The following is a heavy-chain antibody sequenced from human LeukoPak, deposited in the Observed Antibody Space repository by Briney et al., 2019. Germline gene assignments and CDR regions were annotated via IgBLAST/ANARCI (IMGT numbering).Heavy chain of an antibody. D-gene: IGHD1-7*01. Sequence: ASVKVSCKASGYTFTSYGISRVRQAPGQGLEWMGWISAYNGNTNYAQKLQGRVTMTTDTSTSTAYMELRSLRSDDTAVYYCARDGSITGTTHWFDPWGQGTLVTVSS. V-gene: IGHV1-18*01. J-gene: IGHJ5*02. CDR1: GYTFTSYG. CDR2: ISAYNGNT. CDR3: ARDGSITGTTHWFDP.